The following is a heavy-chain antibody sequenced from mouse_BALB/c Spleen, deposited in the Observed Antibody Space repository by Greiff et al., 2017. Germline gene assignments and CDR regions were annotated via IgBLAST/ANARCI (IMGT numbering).Heavy chain of an antibody. J-gene: IGHJ2*01. CDR2: ISSGGSYT. CDR1: GFTFSSYG. V-gene: IGHV5-6*01. CDR3: AREEEGLPC. Sequence: EVQLVESGGDLVKPGGSLKLSCAASGFTFSSYGMSWVRQTPDKRLEWVATISSGGSYTYYPDSVKGRFTISRDNAKNTLYLQMSSLKSEDTAMYYCAREEEGLPCWGQGTTRTVSS.